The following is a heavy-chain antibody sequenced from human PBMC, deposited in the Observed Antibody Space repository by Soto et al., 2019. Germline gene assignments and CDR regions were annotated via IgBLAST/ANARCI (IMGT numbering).Heavy chain of an antibody. CDR2: IYRTGST. CDR1: GGSFSAYY. D-gene: IGHD1-7*01. CDR3: ASRDPGTSVDY. Sequence: SETLSLTFSVYGGSFSAYYWSWIRQPPGQGLEWIGEIYRTGSTNYNPSLKSRVTISLDKSENQFSLKVTSLTAADTAVYYCASRDPGTSVDYWGQGTLVTVSS. V-gene: IGHV4-34*01. J-gene: IGHJ4*02.